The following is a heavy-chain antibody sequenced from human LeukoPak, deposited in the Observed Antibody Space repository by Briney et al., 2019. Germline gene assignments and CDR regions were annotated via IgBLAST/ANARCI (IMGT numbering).Heavy chain of an antibody. Sequence: SETLSLTCTVSGGSITGYYWTWIRQPAGKGLEWIGRVSDTGRAYYNPSLERRVTISLDTSNNRFSLKVTSVTAADTAMYYCAAGPWELDFWGQGTLVTVSS. CDR3: AAGPWELDF. J-gene: IGHJ4*02. CDR1: GGSITGYY. D-gene: IGHD1-26*01. CDR2: VSDTGRA. V-gene: IGHV4-4*07.